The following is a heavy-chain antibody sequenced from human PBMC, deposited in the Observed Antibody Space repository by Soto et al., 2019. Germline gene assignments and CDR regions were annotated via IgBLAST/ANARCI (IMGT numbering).Heavy chain of an antibody. CDR3: ARGLHSLFYY. CDR1: GFTLSNYG. V-gene: IGHV3-33*01. J-gene: IGHJ4*01. Sequence: QVQLVESGGGVVQPGGSLRLSCAASGFTLSNYGMHWVRQAPGKGLEWVAVIWYDGNNKYYADSVKGRFTISRDNSNITLYVPMTSLRAEDTAVYYCARGLHSLFYYWGHGTLVTVSS. CDR2: IWYDGNNK. D-gene: IGHD2-21*01.